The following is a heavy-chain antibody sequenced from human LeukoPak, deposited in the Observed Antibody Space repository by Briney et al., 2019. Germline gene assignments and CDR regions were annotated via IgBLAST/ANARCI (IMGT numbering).Heavy chain of an antibody. V-gene: IGHV3-30-3*01. Sequence: GGSLRLSCAASGFTFSSYAMSWVRQAPGKGLEWVAVISYDGSNKYYADSVKGRFTISRDNSKNTLYLQINSLRAEDTAVYYCERGYSSSWYAGHFDYWGQGTLVTVSS. J-gene: IGHJ4*02. D-gene: IGHD6-13*01. CDR1: GFTFSSYA. CDR3: ERGYSSSWYAGHFDY. CDR2: ISYDGSNK.